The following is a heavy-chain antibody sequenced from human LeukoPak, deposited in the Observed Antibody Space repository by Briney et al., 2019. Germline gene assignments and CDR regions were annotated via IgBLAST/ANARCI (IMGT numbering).Heavy chain of an antibody. Sequence: GGSLGLSCAASGFTFSSHEMNWVRQAPGKGLEWVSSISSSSSYIYYADSVKGRFTISRHNAKNSLYLQMNSLRVEDTAVYYCARDSSGWSNWFDPWGQGTLVTVSS. V-gene: IGHV3-21*01. J-gene: IGHJ5*02. CDR1: GFTFSSHE. D-gene: IGHD6-19*01. CDR3: ARDSSGWSNWFDP. CDR2: ISSSSSYI.